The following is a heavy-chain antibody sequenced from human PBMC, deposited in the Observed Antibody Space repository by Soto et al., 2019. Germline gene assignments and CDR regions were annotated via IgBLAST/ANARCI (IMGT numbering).Heavy chain of an antibody. CDR1: GGSISSGDYY. J-gene: IGHJ6*02. CDR2: IYYSGST. D-gene: IGHD3-3*01. Sequence: QVQLQESGPGLVKPSQTLSLTCTVSGGSISSGDYYWSWIRQPPGKGLEWIGYIYYSGSTYYNPSLKCRVTKSVDTSKNQFSLKLSSVTAADTAVYYCARDLLTIFGVVRDYYGMDVWGQGTTVTVSS. V-gene: IGHV4-30-4*01. CDR3: ARDLLTIFGVVRDYYGMDV.